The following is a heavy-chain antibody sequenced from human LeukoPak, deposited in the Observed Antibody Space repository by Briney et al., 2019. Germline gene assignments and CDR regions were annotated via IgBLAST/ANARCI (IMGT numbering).Heavy chain of an antibody. V-gene: IGHV3-21*01. D-gene: IGHD3-10*01. J-gene: IGHJ6*02. CDR2: ISSSSSYI. Sequence: GGSLRLSCAASGFTFSSYSMNWVRQAPGKGLEWVSSISSSSSYIYYADSVKGRFTISRDNAKNSLYLQMNSLRAEDTAVYYCATRRGASRRADYYYGMDVWGQGTTVTVSS. CDR1: GFTFSSYS. CDR3: ATRRGASRRADYYYGMDV.